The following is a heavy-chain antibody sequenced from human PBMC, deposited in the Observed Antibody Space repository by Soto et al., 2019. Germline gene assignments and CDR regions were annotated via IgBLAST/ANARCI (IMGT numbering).Heavy chain of an antibody. V-gene: IGHV1-69*12. D-gene: IGHD3-9*01. CDR2: IIPMFGTA. Sequence: QVQLVQSGAEVKKPGSSVKVSCRTSGGTFKNYGFSWVRQAPGQGLEWMGGIIPMFGTANYGQIFQGRLTITADESTSTDYMELSSLKSDDTAVYYCAGEVGGTGLHFWGQGTLVIVSS. J-gene: IGHJ4*02. CDR3: AGEVGGTGLHF. CDR1: GGTFKNYG.